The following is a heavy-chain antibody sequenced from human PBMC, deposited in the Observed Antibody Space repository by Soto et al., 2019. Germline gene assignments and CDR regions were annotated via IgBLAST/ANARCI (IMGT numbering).Heavy chain of an antibody. Sequence: ASVKVSCKASGYTFTSYDINWVRQATGQGLEWMGWMNPNSGNTNYAQKLQGRVTMTTDTSTSTAYMELRSLRSDDTAVYYCARTVLRFLEWSSPWGQGTLVTVSS. CDR1: GYTFTSYD. J-gene: IGHJ5*02. V-gene: IGHV1-18*01. CDR3: ARTVLRFLEWSSP. D-gene: IGHD3-3*01. CDR2: MNPNSGNT.